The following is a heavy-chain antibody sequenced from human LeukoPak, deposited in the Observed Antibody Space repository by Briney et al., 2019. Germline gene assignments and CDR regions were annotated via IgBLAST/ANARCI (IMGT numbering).Heavy chain of an antibody. CDR1: GYTFTSYY. CDR3: ATGYSSGWYNY. V-gene: IGHV1-46*01. D-gene: IGHD6-19*01. Sequence: ASVKVSCKASGYTFTSYYMLWVRQAPGQRLEWMGIINPSGGSTSYAQKFQGRVTMTRDTSTSTVYMELSSLRSEDTAVYYCATGYSSGWYNYWGQGTLVTVSS. CDR2: INPSGGST. J-gene: IGHJ4*02.